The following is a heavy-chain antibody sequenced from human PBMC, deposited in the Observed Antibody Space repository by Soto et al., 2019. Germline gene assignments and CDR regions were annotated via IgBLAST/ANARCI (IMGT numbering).Heavy chain of an antibody. V-gene: IGHV3-64D*06. J-gene: IGHJ4*02. D-gene: IGHD3-16*02. CDR1: GFTFSIFA. CDR3: VKDTFKFAWGGYRQICGGGFDR. Sequence: EVQLVESGGGLVQPGGSLRLSCSVSGFTFSIFAMNWVRQAPGKGLEYVSGISSNGDRTYYADSVRGRFTISRDNSKNTVYRQRGRPRGQGRAVYSCVKDTFKFAWGGYRQICGGGFDRWGQGTLVTVSS. CDR2: ISSNGDRT.